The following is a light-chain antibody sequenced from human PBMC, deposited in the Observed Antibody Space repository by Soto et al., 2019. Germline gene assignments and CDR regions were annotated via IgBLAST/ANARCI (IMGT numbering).Light chain of an antibody. CDR2: DVS. CDR1: SSDVGGYNY. Sequence: QSAQTQPASVSGSPGQSITISCTGTSSDVGGYNYVSWYQQHPGKAPKLMIYDVSNRPSGVSNRFAGSKSGNTASLTISGLQAEDDADYYCSSSTSGSTYVVFGGGTKLTVL. CDR3: SSSTSGSTYVV. J-gene: IGLJ2*01. V-gene: IGLV2-14*01.